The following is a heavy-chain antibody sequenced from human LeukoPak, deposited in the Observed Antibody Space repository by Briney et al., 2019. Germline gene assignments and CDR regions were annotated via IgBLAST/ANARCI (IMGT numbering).Heavy chain of an antibody. CDR2: ISSSGSTI. CDR1: GFTFSDYY. CDR3: ARFLQNPEDDY. D-gene: IGHD1-14*01. Sequence: GRSLRLSCAAAGFTFSDYYMSWIRQAPGKGLGWVSYISSSGSTIYYADSVKGRFTIFRDTDKNSLYMQMNGLRAVDTAVYYSARFLQNPEDDYSGRGKLVTVSS. J-gene: IGHJ4*02. V-gene: IGHV3-11*04.